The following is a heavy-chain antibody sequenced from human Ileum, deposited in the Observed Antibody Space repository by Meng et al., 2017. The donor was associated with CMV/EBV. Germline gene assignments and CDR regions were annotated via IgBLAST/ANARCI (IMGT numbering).Heavy chain of an antibody. V-gene: IGHV1-18*01. CDR1: GYAFSTYG. J-gene: IGHJ5*02. CDR2: INGYNGNT. CDR3: ARDQQEVLPGVDP. D-gene: IGHD4/OR15-4a*01. Sequence: KTSGYAFSTYGISWVRQAPGQGLEWIGWINGYNGNTNYAQKFQGRVTMTTDTSTSTAYMELRSLTSDDTAVYYCARDQQEVLPGVDPWGQGTLVTVSS.